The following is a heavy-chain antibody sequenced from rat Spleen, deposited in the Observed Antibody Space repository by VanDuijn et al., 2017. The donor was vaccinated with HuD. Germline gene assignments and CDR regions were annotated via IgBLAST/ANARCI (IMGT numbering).Heavy chain of an antibody. Sequence: EVQLVESGGGLVQPGRSLKLSCAASGFTFNNYWMNWIRQAPTKGLEWVASISPSGGSTYYRDSVKGRFTISRDNAKTTLYLQMDSLRSEDTATYYCATGDYYSGVYWYFDFWGPGTMVTVSS. CDR1: GFTFNNYW. CDR2: ISPSGGST. V-gene: IGHV5-19*01. D-gene: IGHD1-1*01. CDR3: ATGDYYSGVYWYFDF. J-gene: IGHJ1*01.